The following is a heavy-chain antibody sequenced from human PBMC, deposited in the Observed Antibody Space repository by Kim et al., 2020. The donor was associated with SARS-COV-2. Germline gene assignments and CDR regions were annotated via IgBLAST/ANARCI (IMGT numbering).Heavy chain of an antibody. Sequence: SETLSLTCTVSGGSISSYYWSWIRQPPGKGLEWIGYIYYSGSTNYNPSLKSRVTISVDTSKNQFSLKLSSVTAADTAVYYCARRRRSYDILIGLHDYYYGMDVWGQGTTVTVSS. CDR3: ARRRRSYDILIGLHDYYYGMDV. D-gene: IGHD3-9*01. V-gene: IGHV4-59*08. CDR1: GGSISSYY. CDR2: IYYSGST. J-gene: IGHJ6*02.